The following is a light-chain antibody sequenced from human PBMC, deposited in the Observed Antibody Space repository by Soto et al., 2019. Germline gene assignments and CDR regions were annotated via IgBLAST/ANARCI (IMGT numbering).Light chain of an antibody. CDR3: QQYNSYPWT. Sequence: DIQMTQSPSNLSESVGDIVTITCRASQSISSWLAWYQQKPGKAPKLLIYKASSLESGVPSRFSGSGSGTEFTLTISSLQPDDFATYYCQQYNSYPWTFGQGTKVEIK. CDR1: QSISSW. J-gene: IGKJ1*01. CDR2: KAS. V-gene: IGKV1-5*03.